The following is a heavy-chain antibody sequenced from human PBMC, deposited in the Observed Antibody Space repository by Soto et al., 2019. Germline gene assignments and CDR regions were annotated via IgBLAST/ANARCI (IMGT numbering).Heavy chain of an antibody. V-gene: IGHV4-61*01. Sequence: PSETLSLTCTVSDAFVSGTTYYWNWIRQPPGKGLEWIGYIFYTGRTSYNPSLRSRITISMDTSKNQFSLTLTSVNTADTAVYYCAKSQGDTAMFQLWLFSDRGYYYYGMDVWGQGTTVTVSS. CDR2: IFYTGRT. J-gene: IGHJ6*02. CDR3: AKSQGDTAMFQLWLFSDRGYYYYGMDV. D-gene: IGHD5-18*01. CDR1: DAFVSGTTYY.